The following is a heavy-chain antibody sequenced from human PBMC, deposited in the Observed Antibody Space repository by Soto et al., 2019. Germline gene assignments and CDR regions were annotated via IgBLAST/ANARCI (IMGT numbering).Heavy chain of an antibody. D-gene: IGHD2-2*02. CDR1: GYTFTSYY. J-gene: IGHJ6*03. V-gene: IGHV1-46*01. Sequence: GASVKVSCKASGYTFTSYYMHWVRQAPGQGLEWMGIINPNGGNTSYAQKFQGRVTMTRNTSTTTAYMELGSLRSEDTAVYYCARGLASPRYLKYYYYLDVWGEGTTVTVSS. CDR3: ARGLASPRYLKYYYYLDV. CDR2: INPNGGNT.